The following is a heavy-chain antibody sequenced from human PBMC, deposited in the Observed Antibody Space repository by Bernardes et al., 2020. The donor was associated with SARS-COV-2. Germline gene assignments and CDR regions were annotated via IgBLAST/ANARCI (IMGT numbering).Heavy chain of an antibody. Sequence: GGSLRLSCEGSGFSFSYHSMNWVRQAPGKGLEWVAHIGENGDKVYGDSVKGRFTISRDDARRSLSLQMNRLREDDTAVYYCASLTMVRARPPYYFDYWGQGTLVTVSS. CDR1: GFSFSYHS. V-gene: IGHV3-48*02. CDR3: ASLTMVRARPPYYFDY. CDR2: IGENGDK. D-gene: IGHD3-10*01. J-gene: IGHJ4*02.